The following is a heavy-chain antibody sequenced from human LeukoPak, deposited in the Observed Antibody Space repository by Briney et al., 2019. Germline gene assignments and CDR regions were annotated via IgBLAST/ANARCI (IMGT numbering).Heavy chain of an antibody. Sequence: SETLSLTCAVYGGSFSGYYWSWIRQPPGKELEWIGEINHSGSTNYNPSLKSRVTISLDTSKNQFSLKLSSVTAADTAVYYCARLKYYDILTGIRPRKYNWFDPWGQGTLVTVSS. V-gene: IGHV4-34*01. CDR3: ARLKYYDILTGIRPRKYNWFDP. CDR1: GGSFSGYY. CDR2: INHSGST. J-gene: IGHJ5*02. D-gene: IGHD3-9*01.